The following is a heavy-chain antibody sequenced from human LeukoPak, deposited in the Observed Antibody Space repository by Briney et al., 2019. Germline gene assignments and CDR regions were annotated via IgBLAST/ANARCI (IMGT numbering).Heavy chain of an antibody. Sequence: KPSETLSLTCIVTGGSIRSSSYNWGWIRQPPGKGLEWIGSIYYSGSTYYNPSLKSRVTISVDTSTNQFSLKLSSVTAADTAVYYCASQPYYDTLTGYSHFDYWGQGTLVTVSS. CDR1: GGSIRSSSYN. CDR2: IYYSGST. CDR3: ASQPYYDTLTGYSHFDY. J-gene: IGHJ4*02. D-gene: IGHD3-9*01. V-gene: IGHV4-39*01.